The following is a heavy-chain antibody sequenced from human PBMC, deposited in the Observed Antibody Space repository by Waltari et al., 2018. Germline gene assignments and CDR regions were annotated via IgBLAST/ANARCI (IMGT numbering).Heavy chain of an antibody. Sequence: GESGAGLVQPGGSLRLSCAASGFAFSNFWMSWVRQAPGQGLEWLARIKSKVDGETADYAASVKGRFTISRDDSKNTLYLQMNSLKTEATAVYYCTTVLWGPDYWGQGVLVTVSS. CDR2: IKSKVDGETA. CDR1: GFAFSNFW. D-gene: IGHD2-21*01. V-gene: IGHV3-15*01. J-gene: IGHJ4*02. CDR3: TTVLWGPDY.